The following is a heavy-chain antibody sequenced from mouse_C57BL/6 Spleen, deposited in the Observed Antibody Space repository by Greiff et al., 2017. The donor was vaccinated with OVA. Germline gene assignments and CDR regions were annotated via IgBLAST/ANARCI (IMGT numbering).Heavy chain of an antibody. D-gene: IGHD4-1*01. J-gene: IGHJ4*01. V-gene: IGHV7-3*01. CDR3: ARLTGNAMDY. Sequence: EVKLMESGGGLVQPGGSLSLSCAASGFTFTDYYMSWVRQPPGKALEWLGFIRNKANGYTTEYSASVKGRFTISRDNSQSILYLQMNALRAEDSATYYCARLTGNAMDYWGQGTSVTVSS. CDR1: GFTFTDYY. CDR2: IRNKANGYTT.